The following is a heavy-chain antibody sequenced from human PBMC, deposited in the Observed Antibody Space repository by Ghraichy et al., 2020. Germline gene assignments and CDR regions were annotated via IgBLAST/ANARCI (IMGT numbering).Heavy chain of an antibody. D-gene: IGHD1-26*01. CDR2: IRYDGSTK. CDR3: AKEPRELLTFDY. CDR1: GFTFNSYG. J-gene: IGHJ4*02. Sequence: GESLNISCAASGFTFNSYGMHWVRQAPVKGLEWVAFIRYDGSTKFYADSVKGRFTISRDNSKSTLYLQMNSLRTEDTAVYYCAKEPRELLTFDYWGQGTLVTVSS. V-gene: IGHV3-30*02.